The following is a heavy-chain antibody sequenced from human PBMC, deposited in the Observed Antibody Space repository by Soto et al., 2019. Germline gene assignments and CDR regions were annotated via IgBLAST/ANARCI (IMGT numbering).Heavy chain of an antibody. CDR2: ISSNSRYI. CDR3: ASSRYCSGGSCYSGGDYYYAMDV. V-gene: IGHV3-21*01. J-gene: IGHJ6*02. CDR1: GFTFSPYS. Sequence: LRLSCAASGFTFSPYSMNWVRQAPGKGLEWVSSISSNSRYISYADSLKGRFTISRDNAKNSLYLQLNSLRAEDTAVYYCASSRYCSGGSCYSGGDYYYAMDVWGQGTTVTVSS. D-gene: IGHD2-15*01.